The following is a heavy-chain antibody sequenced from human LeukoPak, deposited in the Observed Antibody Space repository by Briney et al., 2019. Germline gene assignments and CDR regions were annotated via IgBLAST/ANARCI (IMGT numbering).Heavy chain of an antibody. J-gene: IGHJ6*04. Sequence: PGGSLRLSCAASGFTVSSNYMSWVRQAPGKGLEWVSVIYSGGSTYYADSVKGRFTISRDNFKNTLYLQMNSLRAEDTAVYYCARISSTVMYYYGMDVWGKGTTVTVSS. V-gene: IGHV3-53*01. CDR2: IYSGGST. D-gene: IGHD4-17*01. CDR3: ARISSTVMYYYGMDV. CDR1: GFTVSSNY.